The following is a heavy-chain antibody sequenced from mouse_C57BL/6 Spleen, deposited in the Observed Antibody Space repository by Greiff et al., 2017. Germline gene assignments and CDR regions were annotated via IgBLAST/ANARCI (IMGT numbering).Heavy chain of an antibody. CDR1: GFSLTSYG. Sequence: VQVVESGPGLVQPSQSLSITCTVSGFSLTSYGVHWVRQSPGKGLEWLGVIWRGGSTGYNAAFMSRLSITKDNSKSQVFFKMNSLQADDTAIYYCAKMGDRDGYYAMDYWGQGTSVTVSS. D-gene: IGHD2-3*01. V-gene: IGHV2-5*01. J-gene: IGHJ4*01. CDR2: IWRGGST. CDR3: AKMGDRDGYYAMDY.